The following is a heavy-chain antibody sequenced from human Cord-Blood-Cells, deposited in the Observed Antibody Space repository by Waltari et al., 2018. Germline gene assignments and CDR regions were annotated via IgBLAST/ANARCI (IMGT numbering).Heavy chain of an antibody. CDR1: GGSFSGYY. CDR3: ARGGGYCSSTSCYRGLNYFDY. Sequence: QVQLQPWGAGLVKPSETLSLPCAVYGGSFSGYYSSWIRQPSGNGMEWIGEINHSVSTNYNPSLKSRVTISVDTSKNQFSLKLSSVTAADTAVYYCARGGGYCSSTSCYRGLNYFDYWGQGTLVTVSS. J-gene: IGHJ4*02. D-gene: IGHD2-2*02. CDR2: INHSVST. V-gene: IGHV4-34*01.